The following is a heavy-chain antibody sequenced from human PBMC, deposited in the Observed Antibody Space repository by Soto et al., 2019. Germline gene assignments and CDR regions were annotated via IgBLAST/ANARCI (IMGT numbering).Heavy chain of an antibody. CDR2: IKQDGSEK. CDR1: GFTFSSYW. V-gene: IGHV3-7*01. Sequence: EVQLVESGGGLVQPGGSLRLSCAASGFTFSSYWMSWVRQAPGKGLEWVANIKQDGSEKYYVDSVKGRLTISRNTAKNSLSLQINSHSAEDTAVYYCARERWHGDVWGKGTKVTVSS. CDR3: ARERWHGDV. J-gene: IGHJ6*04. D-gene: IGHD2-15*01.